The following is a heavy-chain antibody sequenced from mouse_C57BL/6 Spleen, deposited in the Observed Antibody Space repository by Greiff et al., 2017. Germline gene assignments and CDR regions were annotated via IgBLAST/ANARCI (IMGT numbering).Heavy chain of an antibody. CDR3: AREDYYGSIPYYFDY. D-gene: IGHD1-1*01. CDR2: IYPGGGYT. Sequence: QVQLQQSGAELVRPGTSVKMSCKASGYTFTNYWIGWAKQRPGHGLEWIGDIYPGGGYTNYNEKFKGKATLTADKSSSTAYMQFSSLTSEDSAIYYCAREDYYGSIPYYFDYWGQGTTLTVSS. V-gene: IGHV1-63*01. CDR1: GYTFTNYW. J-gene: IGHJ2*01.